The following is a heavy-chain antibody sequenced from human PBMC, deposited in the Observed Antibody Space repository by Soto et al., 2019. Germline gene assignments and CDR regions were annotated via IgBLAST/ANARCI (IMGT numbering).Heavy chain of an antibody. J-gene: IGHJ4*02. D-gene: IGHD2-8*01. V-gene: IGHV3-11*01. CDR1: GFTFSDYY. Sequence: GGSVRLSCAASGFTFSDYYMSWIRQAPGKGLEWVSYISSSGSTIYYTDSVKGRFTISRDNAKNSLYLQMNSLRAEDTAVYYCARVTRPIEHLKWGPSAFDYWGQGTLVTVSS. CDR2: ISSSGSTI. CDR3: ARVTRPIEHLKWGPSAFDY.